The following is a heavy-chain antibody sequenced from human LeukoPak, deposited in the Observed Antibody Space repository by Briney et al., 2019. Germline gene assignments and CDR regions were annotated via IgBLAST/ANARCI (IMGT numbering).Heavy chain of an antibody. CDR3: ARDSGMVRGTVDY. J-gene: IGHJ4*02. CDR2: INPSGGST. Sequence: ASVKVSCKSSGYTFTSYYMYWVRQAPGQGLEWMGVINPSGGSTSYAQKFQGRVAMTRDTSTSTVYMELSSLRSEDTAVYYCARDSGMVRGTVDYWGQGTLVTVSS. D-gene: IGHD3-10*01. V-gene: IGHV1-46*01. CDR1: GYTFTSYY.